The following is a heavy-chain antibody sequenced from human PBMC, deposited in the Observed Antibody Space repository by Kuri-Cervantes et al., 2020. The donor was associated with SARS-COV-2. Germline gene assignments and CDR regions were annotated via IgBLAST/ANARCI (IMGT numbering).Heavy chain of an antibody. V-gene: IGHV1-8*02. D-gene: IGHD1-7*01. CDR2: MNPDTGNS. Sequence: ASVKVSCKASGYTFSTYDINWVRQASGQGLEWMGWMNPDTGNSGYAQNFRGRVTMTEDTSTDTAYMELSSLRSEDTAVYYCATSFILELVLLDYWGRGTLVTVSS. J-gene: IGHJ4*02. CDR1: GYTFSTYD. CDR3: ATSFILELVLLDY.